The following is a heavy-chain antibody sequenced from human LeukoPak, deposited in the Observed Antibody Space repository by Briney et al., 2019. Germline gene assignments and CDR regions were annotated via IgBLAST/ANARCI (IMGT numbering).Heavy chain of an antibody. CDR1: GFTFSNAW. Sequence: GGSLRLSCAASGFTFSNAWMTWVRQAPGKGLEWVSRIKSKTDGETIDYAAPVKGRFTISRDESKNTLYLQMNSLKTEDTAVYYCATGGGVLRFLGGGQGTLVTVSS. J-gene: IGHJ4*02. CDR2: IKSKTDGETI. D-gene: IGHD3-3*01. V-gene: IGHV3-15*01. CDR3: ATGGGVLRFLG.